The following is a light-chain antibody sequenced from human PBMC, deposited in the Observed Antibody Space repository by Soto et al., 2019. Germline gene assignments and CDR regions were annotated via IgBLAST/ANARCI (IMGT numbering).Light chain of an antibody. J-gene: IGLJ2*01. CDR2: GDN. V-gene: IGLV1-40*01. CDR3: QSYDSRLRGVV. CDR1: SSSIGAGYG. Sequence: QSVLTQPPSVSGAPGLSVTISCTGGSSSIGAGYGVHWYQQLSGAAPKLLIAGDNHRPSGVPDRFSGSRSGTSASLAITGLQAEDEADYYCQSYDSRLRGVVFGGGTKLTVL.